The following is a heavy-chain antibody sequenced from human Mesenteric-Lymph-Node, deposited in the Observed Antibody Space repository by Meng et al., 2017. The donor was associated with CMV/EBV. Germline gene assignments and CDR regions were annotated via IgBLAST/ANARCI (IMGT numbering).Heavy chain of an antibody. CDR3: ARLSSYSSAYDY. CDR1: GYAFMTDD. D-gene: IGHD5-18*01. Sequence: CKTSGYAFMTDDINWVRQAPGQGLEWMGWVSPNSDNADYAQRFQGRVTFSRNSAISTAYMEVSSLTYEDTAVYYCARLSSYSSAYDYWGQGTLVTVSS. J-gene: IGHJ4*02. V-gene: IGHV1-8*03. CDR2: VSPNSDNA.